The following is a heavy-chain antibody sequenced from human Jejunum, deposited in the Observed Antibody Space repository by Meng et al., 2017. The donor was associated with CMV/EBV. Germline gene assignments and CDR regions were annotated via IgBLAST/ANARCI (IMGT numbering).Heavy chain of an antibody. V-gene: IGHV3-30-3*01. Sequence: AIHWVREDAGKWVESVAILSYDGSNTYYVDAVKGRFTIYRDNSKNPLYLQMSSLRPEDTALYYCARDPQLYYDFWSGSHVGAFDIWGQGTRVTVSS. CDR1: A. D-gene: IGHD3-3*01. CDR3: ARDPQLYYDFWSGSHVGAFDI. J-gene: IGHJ3*02. CDR2: LSYDGSNT.